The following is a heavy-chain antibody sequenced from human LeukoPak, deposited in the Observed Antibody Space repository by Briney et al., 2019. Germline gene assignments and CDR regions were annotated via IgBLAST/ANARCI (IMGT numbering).Heavy chain of an antibody. CDR1: GFLFSSYG. V-gene: IGHV3-30*18. Sequence: PGGSLRLSCAASGFLFSSYGMHWVRQAPGKGLEWVAVISYDGSNTYYADSVKGRFTISRDNSKSTLYMQMNSLRAEDTAVYYCAKGMRSGGATPSDFWGQGTLVTVSS. CDR3: AKGMRSGGATPSDF. CDR2: ISYDGSNT. D-gene: IGHD1-26*01. J-gene: IGHJ4*02.